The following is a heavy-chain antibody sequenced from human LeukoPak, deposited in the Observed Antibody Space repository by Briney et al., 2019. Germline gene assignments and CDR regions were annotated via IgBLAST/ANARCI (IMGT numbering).Heavy chain of an antibody. CDR1: GGSFSGYY. J-gene: IGHJ4*02. D-gene: IGHD6-13*01. CDR3: AREVAAAGTLDY. CDR2: INHSGST. Sequence: SETLSLTCAVYGGSFSGYYWSWIRQPPGKGLEWIGEINHSGSTNYNPSLKCRVTISVDTSKNQFSLKLSSVTAADTAVYYCAREVAAAGTLDYWGQGTLVTVSS. V-gene: IGHV4-34*01.